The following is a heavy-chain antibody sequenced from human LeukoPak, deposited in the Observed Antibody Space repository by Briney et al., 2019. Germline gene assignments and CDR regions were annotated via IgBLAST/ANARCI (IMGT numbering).Heavy chain of an antibody. CDR2: INPNSGGT. D-gene: IGHD4-17*01. CDR1: GYTFTGYY. CDR3: ARGPATTGVNWFDP. J-gene: IGHJ5*02. Sequence: GASVKVSCKASGYTFTGYYMHWVRQAPGQGLEWMGWINPNSGGTNYAQKFQSRVTMTRDTSISTAYMELSRLRSDDTAVYYCARGPATTGVNWFDPWGQGTLVTVSS. V-gene: IGHV1-2*02.